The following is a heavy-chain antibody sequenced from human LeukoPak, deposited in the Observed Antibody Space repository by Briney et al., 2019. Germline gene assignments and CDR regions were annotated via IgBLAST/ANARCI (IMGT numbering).Heavy chain of an antibody. CDR2: IHYSGST. D-gene: IGHD6-19*01. CDR3: ARWYSSGWAFDY. V-gene: IGHV4-59*08. J-gene: IGHJ4*02. Sequence: SETLSLTCTVSGGTISSYYWNWIRQPSGKGLEWIGYIHYSGSTKYNPSLKSRVTISVDTSKNQFPLKLSSVTAADTAVYYCARWYSSGWAFDYWGQGTLVTVSS. CDR1: GGTISSYY.